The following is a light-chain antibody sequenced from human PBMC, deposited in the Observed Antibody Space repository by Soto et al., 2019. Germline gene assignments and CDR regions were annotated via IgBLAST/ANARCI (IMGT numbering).Light chain of an antibody. CDR2: GAS. CDR3: QQYNNWPLWT. Sequence: EIVMTQSPATLSVSPGERATLSCRASQSVSSNLAWYQQKPGQAPRLLIYGASTRATGIPARFSGSGSGTKFTLTISSLQSEDFAVYYCQQYNNWPLWTFGQGTKVDIK. V-gene: IGKV3-15*01. J-gene: IGKJ1*01. CDR1: QSVSSN.